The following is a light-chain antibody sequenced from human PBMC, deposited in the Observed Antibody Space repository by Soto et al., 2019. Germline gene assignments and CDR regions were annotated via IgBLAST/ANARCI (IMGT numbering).Light chain of an antibody. Sequence: EIVLTQSPSTLSLSPGERATLSCRASQSVSSSYLAWYQQKPGQAPRLLIYGASSRATGIPDRFSGSGSGTDFTITISRLEPEDFAVYYCQQYGSSPQYTFGQGNKLEIK. CDR3: QQYGSSPQYT. V-gene: IGKV3-20*01. J-gene: IGKJ2*01. CDR2: GAS. CDR1: QSVSSSY.